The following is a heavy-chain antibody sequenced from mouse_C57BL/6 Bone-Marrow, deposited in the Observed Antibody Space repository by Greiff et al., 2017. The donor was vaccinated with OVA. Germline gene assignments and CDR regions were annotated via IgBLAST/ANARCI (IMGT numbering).Heavy chain of an antibody. CDR1: GYTFPSYW. CDR3: ARRREWEYYRLYWYFDA. D-gene: IGHD2-14*01. CDR2: IHPNSGST. J-gene: IGHJ1*03. Sequence: QVQLQQPGAELVKPGASVKLSCKASGYTFPSYWMHWVKQRPGQGLEWIGMIHPNSGSTNYNEKFKSKATLTVAKSSSTAYMQLSSLTSEDSAVYYCARRREWEYYRLYWYFDARGTGTPGTASS. V-gene: IGHV1-64*01.